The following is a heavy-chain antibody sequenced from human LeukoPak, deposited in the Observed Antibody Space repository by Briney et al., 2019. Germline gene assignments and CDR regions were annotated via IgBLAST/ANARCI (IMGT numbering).Heavy chain of an antibody. V-gene: IGHV3-53*04. CDR1: GYTFGSYE. D-gene: IGHD1-26*01. J-gene: IGHJ6*02. CDR2: IYSGGST. Sequence: GGSLRLSCAGPGYTFGSYEMNWVRQAPGKGLEWVSVIYSGGSTYYADSVKGRFTISRRNSKNTLYLQMNSLRAEDTAVYYCARELGIVGATSHYYGMDVWGQGTTVTVSS. CDR3: ARELGIVGATSHYYGMDV.